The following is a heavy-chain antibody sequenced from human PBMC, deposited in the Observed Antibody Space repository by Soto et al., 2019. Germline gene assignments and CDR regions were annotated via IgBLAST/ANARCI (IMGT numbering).Heavy chain of an antibody. D-gene: IGHD1-20*01. CDR2: IWYDGSNK. J-gene: IGHJ6*03. CDR3: ARGAAYNWNYYYYYMDV. Sequence: GGSLRLSCAASGFTFSSYGMHWVRQAPGKGLEWVAVIWYDGSNKYYADSVKGRFTISRDNSKNTRYLQMNSLRAEDTAVYYCARGAAYNWNYYYYYMDVWGKGTTVTVSS. V-gene: IGHV3-33*01. CDR1: GFTFSSYG.